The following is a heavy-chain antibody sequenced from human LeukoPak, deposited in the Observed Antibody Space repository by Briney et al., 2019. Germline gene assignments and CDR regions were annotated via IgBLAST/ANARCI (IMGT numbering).Heavy chain of an antibody. CDR3: AKTMMDLSNYPYFDY. Sequence: PGGSPRLSCAASGFTFSSYGMHWVRQAPGKGLEWVAFIRYDGSNKYYADSVKGRFTISRDNSKNTLYLQMNSLRAEDTAVYYCAKTMMDLSNYPYFDYWGQGTLVTVSS. CDR1: GFTFSSYG. D-gene: IGHD4-11*01. CDR2: IRYDGSNK. J-gene: IGHJ4*02. V-gene: IGHV3-30*02.